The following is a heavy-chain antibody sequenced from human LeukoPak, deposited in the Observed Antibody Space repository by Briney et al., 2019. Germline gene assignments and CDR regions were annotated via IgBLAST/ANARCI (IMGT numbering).Heavy chain of an antibody. Sequence: PGAPLQISCKGSGYIFTSYWIGWVRQMPGKGLEWMGIIYPGDSDTRYSPSFQGQVTISADKSISTAYLQWSRLNASDTAMYYCARQSPYCSSTSCYFDYWGQGTLVTVSS. J-gene: IGHJ4*02. D-gene: IGHD2-2*01. CDR1: GYIFTSYW. CDR3: ARQSPYCSSTSCYFDY. V-gene: IGHV5-51*01. CDR2: IYPGDSDT.